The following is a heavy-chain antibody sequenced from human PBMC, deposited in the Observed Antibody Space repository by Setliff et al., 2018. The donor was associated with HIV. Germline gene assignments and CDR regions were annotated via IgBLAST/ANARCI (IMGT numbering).Heavy chain of an antibody. D-gene: IGHD1-1*01. Sequence: ASVKVSCKASGGRFRSFGFSWIRQAPGQGLEWMGGIIPIFGKVEYAQGFQDRVKITADESTSTAYMEMSSLTSEDTAVYYCARKSLTGTIDSWGQGTLVTVSS. CDR3: ARKSLTGTIDS. CDR2: IIPIFGKV. V-gene: IGHV1-69*13. CDR1: GGRFRSFG. J-gene: IGHJ4*02.